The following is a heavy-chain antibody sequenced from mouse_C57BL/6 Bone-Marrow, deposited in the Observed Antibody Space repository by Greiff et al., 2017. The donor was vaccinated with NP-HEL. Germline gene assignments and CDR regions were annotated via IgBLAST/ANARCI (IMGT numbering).Heavy chain of an antibody. V-gene: IGHV1-59*01. J-gene: IGHJ4*01. Sequence: VQLQQPGAELVRPGTSVKLSCKASGYTFTSYWMHWVKQRPGQGLEWIGVIDPSDSYTNYNQKFKGKATLTVDTSSSTAYMQLSSLTSEDSAVYYCARLVIFITTYYDAMDYWGQGTSVTVSS. D-gene: IGHD1-1*01. CDR3: ARLVIFITTYYDAMDY. CDR2: IDPSDSYT. CDR1: GYTFTSYW.